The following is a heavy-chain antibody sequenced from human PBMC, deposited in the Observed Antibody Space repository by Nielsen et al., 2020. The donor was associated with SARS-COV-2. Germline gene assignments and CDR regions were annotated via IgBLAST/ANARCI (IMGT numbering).Heavy chain of an antibody. Sequence: GESLKISCAASGFTFSSYAMHWVRQAPGKGLEWVAVISYDGGNKYYADSVKGRFTISRDNSKNTLYLQMNSLRAEDTAVYYCARDPKDTAMDPYYYYYGMDVWGQGTTVTVSS. V-gene: IGHV3-30-3*01. CDR1: GFTFSSYA. CDR3: ARDPKDTAMDPYYYYYGMDV. D-gene: IGHD5-18*01. J-gene: IGHJ6*02. CDR2: ISYDGGNK.